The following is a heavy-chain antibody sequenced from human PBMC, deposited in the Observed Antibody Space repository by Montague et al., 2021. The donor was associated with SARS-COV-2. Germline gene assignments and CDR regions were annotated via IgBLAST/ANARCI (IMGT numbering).Heavy chain of an antibody. J-gene: IGHJ4*02. CDR2: ISSSSSYI. D-gene: IGHD4-17*01. CDR1: GFTFSSYS. CDR3: ARAIDYGDYGYYFDY. Sequence: SLRLSCAASGFTFSSYSMSWVRQAPGKGLEWVSSISSSSSYIYYADSVKGRFTISRDNAKNSLYLQMNSLRAEDTAVYYCARAIDYGDYGYYFDYWGQGTLVTVSS. V-gene: IGHV3-21*01.